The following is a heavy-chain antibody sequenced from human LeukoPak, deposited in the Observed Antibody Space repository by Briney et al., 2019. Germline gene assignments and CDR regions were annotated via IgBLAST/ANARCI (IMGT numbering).Heavy chain of an antibody. CDR3: AKHIYGVVSIQQ. CDR2: IRSKTDGGTT. Sequence: GGSLRLSCAASGFTFSSYAMHWVRQAPGKGLEWVGRIRSKTDGGTTDYAVSVQGRFTISRDDSKNTLYLQMSSLKTEDTAVYYCAKHIYGVVSIQQWGQGTLVTVSS. CDR1: GFTFSSYA. V-gene: IGHV3-15*01. J-gene: IGHJ1*01. D-gene: IGHD3-3*01.